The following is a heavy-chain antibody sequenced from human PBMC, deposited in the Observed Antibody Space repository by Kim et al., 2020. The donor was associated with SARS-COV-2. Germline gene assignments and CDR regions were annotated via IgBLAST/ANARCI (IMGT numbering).Heavy chain of an antibody. V-gene: IGHV3-48*03. CDR3: VKGVETNRLYYHYGVDV. J-gene: IGHJ6*02. CDR1: GFRFGDYA. CDR2: ISASGIQT. D-gene: IGHD3-16*01. Sequence: GGSLRLSCATSGFRFGDYAMNWVRQAPGRGLEWISHISASGIQTVYADSVRGRFTVSRDRAKNSLHLEMTRVGVEDTAVYYCVKGVETNRLYYHYGVDVWGQGTTVIVSS.